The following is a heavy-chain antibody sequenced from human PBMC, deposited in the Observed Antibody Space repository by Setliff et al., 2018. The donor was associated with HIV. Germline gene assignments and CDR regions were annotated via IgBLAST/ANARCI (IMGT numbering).Heavy chain of an antibody. D-gene: IGHD3-16*01. Sequence: EGSLRLSCAASGFTFSNYAVHWVRQAPGKGLEWVAVASDDGKNIYYADSVKGRFTVSRDNYRNTVFLQMNSLRMEDTAVFYCARDAGRWGSYYYFRYMDVWGKGTTVTVSS. CDR3: ARDAGRWGSYYYFRYMDV. CDR2: ASDDGKNI. CDR1: GFTFSNYA. V-gene: IGHV3-30*03. J-gene: IGHJ6*03.